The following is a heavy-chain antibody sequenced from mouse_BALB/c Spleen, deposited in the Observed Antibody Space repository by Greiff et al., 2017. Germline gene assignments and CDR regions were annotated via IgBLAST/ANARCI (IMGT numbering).Heavy chain of an antibody. CDR1: GYSITSGY. CDR2: ISYSGST. J-gene: IGHJ3*01. D-gene: IGHD1-3*01. Sequence: VQLKESGPSLVKPSQTLSLTCSVTGYSITSGYWNWIRKFPVNKLEYMGYISYSGSTFYNPSLISRLSITRDTNKNQYYLRLSSVTTVDTATYYCARWGDNYEPFANWGQGTLVTVAA. CDR3: ARWGDNYEPFAN. V-gene: IGHV3-8*02.